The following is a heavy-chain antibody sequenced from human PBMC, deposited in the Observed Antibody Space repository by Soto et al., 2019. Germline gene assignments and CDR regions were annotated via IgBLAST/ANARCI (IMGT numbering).Heavy chain of an antibody. CDR1: GGTFSSYT. CDR3: ARSNCSGGSCYGYYFDH. D-gene: IGHD2-15*01. J-gene: IGHJ4*02. V-gene: IGHV1-69*02. Sequence: QVQLVQSGAEVKKPGSSVKVSCKASGGTFSSYTISWVRQAPGQGLEWMGRIIPILGIANYAQKFQGRVTITADKSTSTAYRELSSLRSEDTAVYYCARSNCSGGSCYGYYFDHWGQGTLVTVSS. CDR2: IIPILGIA.